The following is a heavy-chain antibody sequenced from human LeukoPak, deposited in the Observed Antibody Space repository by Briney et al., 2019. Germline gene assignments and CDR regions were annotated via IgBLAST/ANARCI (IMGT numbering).Heavy chain of an antibody. D-gene: IGHD6-19*01. Sequence: PSETLSLTCTVSGGSISSSSYYWGWIRQPPGKGLEWIRSIYYSGSTYYNPSLKSRVTISVDTSKNQFSLKLSSVTAADTAVYYCARTIAVAGTRDAFDIWGQGTMVTVSS. CDR1: GGSISSSSYY. J-gene: IGHJ3*02. CDR3: ARTIAVAGTRDAFDI. V-gene: IGHV4-39*01. CDR2: IYYSGST.